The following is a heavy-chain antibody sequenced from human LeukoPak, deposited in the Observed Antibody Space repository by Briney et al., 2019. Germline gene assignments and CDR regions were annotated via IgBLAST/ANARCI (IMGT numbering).Heavy chain of an antibody. Sequence: GGSLRLSCAASGFALSDHYMDWVRRAPGKGLEWVSYISSSGSTIYYADSVKGRFTISRDNAKNSLYLQMNSLRAEDTAVYYCARLPTGTFGYYYYYMDVWGKGTTVTVSS. CDR3: ARLPTGTFGYYYYYMDV. J-gene: IGHJ6*03. V-gene: IGHV3-11*04. CDR1: GFALSDHY. D-gene: IGHD1-1*01. CDR2: ISSSGSTI.